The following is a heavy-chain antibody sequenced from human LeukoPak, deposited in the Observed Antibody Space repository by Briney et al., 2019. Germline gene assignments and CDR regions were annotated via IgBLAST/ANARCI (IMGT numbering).Heavy chain of an antibody. CDR2: IIPIFGTA. Sequence: SVKVSCKASGGTFSSYAISWVRQAPGQGLEWMGGIIPIFGTANYAQKFQGRVTITAHKSTSTAYMELSSLRSEDTAVYYCARGPEGYYYYYYMDVWGKGTTVTISS. CDR1: GGTFSSYA. V-gene: IGHV1-69*06. CDR3: ARGPEGYYYYYYMDV. J-gene: IGHJ6*03.